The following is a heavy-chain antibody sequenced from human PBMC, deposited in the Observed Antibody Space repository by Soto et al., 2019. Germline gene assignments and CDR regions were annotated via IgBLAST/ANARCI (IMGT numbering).Heavy chain of an antibody. Sequence: AGRSLRLSCAASGFIFSSYAMHLVRQAPGKGLEWVAVISYDGSNKYYADSVKGRFTISRDNSKDTLYLQMNSLRAEDTAVYYCASRGSGYYGMEVWGEGTYFTVSS. CDR2: ISYDGSNK. CDR1: GFIFSSYA. CDR3: ASRGSGYYGMEV. J-gene: IGHJ6*02. D-gene: IGHD3-10*01. V-gene: IGHV3-30-3*01.